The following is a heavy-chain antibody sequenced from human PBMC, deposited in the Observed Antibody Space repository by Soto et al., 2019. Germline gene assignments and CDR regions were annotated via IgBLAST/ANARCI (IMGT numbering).Heavy chain of an antibody. V-gene: IGHV1-46*03. CDR1: GNTFSNYY. CDR3: ARGGHVVVVTAAFDY. D-gene: IGHD2-21*02. J-gene: IGHJ4*02. CDR2: INPSGGHT. Sequence: QVQLVQSGAEVKKPGASVKVSCKASGNTFSNYYIHWVRQAPGQGLEWMGTINPSGGHTTYAQKFLGRVTITGDPSTXTLYMELTSLRSEDTAVYYCARGGHVVVVTAAFDYWGQGTLVTVSS.